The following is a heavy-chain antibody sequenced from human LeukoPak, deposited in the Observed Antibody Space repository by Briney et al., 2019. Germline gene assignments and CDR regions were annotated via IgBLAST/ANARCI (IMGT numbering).Heavy chain of an antibody. CDR3: AKEYSGYDFDY. V-gene: IGHV3-23*01. D-gene: IGHD5-12*01. CDR2: TSYNGGNS. J-gene: IGHJ4*02. CDR1: GFTLSSYD. Sequence: PGGSLTLTCAASGFTLSSYDMSWVRQPPPKRLEGVAGTSYNGGNSYYTHSVRGRFTISIDNSQNTLYLQMDSVGAEDTYLYDCAKEYSGYDFDYWGQGTRVTVSS.